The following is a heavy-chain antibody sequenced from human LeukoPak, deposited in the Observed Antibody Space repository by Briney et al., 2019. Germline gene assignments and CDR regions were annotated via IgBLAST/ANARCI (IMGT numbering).Heavy chain of an antibody. J-gene: IGHJ5*02. CDR3: ARLLYSSSSRWFDP. V-gene: IGHV4-39*01. CDR1: GGSISSSAYY. CDR2: IYYSGGT. D-gene: IGHD6-6*01. Sequence: SETLSLTCTVSGGSISSSAYYWGWIRQPPGKGLEWIGNIYYSGGTYYNPSLKSRVTISGDTSKNQFSLNLSSVTAADTAVYYCARLLYSSSSRWFDPWGQGTLVTVSS.